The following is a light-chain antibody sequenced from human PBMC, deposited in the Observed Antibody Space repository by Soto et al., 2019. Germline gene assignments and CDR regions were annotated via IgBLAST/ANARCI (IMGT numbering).Light chain of an antibody. Sequence: EFVLTQSPGTLSLSPGERATLSCRASQSVSSSSLAWYQQKPGQAPRLLIYGASSRATGIPDSFRGSGSGTDFTLTISRLEPEDFVVYYCQHYGSSSLTFGGGTKVEIK. CDR3: QHYGSSSLT. V-gene: IGKV3-20*01. J-gene: IGKJ4*01. CDR2: GAS. CDR1: QSVSSSS.